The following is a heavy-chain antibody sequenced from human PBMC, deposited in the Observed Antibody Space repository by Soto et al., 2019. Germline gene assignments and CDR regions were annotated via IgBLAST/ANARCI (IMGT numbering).Heavy chain of an antibody. D-gene: IGHD3-16*01. CDR2: IKHDGSEK. J-gene: IGHJ6*02. CDR3: AMQGGRRTYYYYYGMDV. Sequence: EVQLVESGGGLVQPGGSLRLSCTASGFTFSSYWMSWVRQAPGKGLEWVANIKHDGSEKNYVDSVKGRFTISTDNAKNSGFLQMNSLRAEDTAVYYCAMQGGRRTYYYYYGMDVWGQGTTVTVSS. V-gene: IGHV3-7*01. CDR1: GFTFSSYW.